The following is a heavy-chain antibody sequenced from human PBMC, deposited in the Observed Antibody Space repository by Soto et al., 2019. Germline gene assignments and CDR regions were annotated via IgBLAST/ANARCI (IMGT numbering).Heavy chain of an antibody. J-gene: IGHJ3*02. CDR3: ARAGPYYDSSGYYSYAFDI. Sequence: ASVKVSCKASGYTFTSYGISWVRQAPGQGLEWMGWISAYNGNTNYAQKLQGRVTMTTDTSTSTAYMELRSLRSDDTAVYYCARAGPYYDSSGYYSYAFDIWGQGTMVTVS. V-gene: IGHV1-18*01. D-gene: IGHD3-22*01. CDR2: ISAYNGNT. CDR1: GYTFTSYG.